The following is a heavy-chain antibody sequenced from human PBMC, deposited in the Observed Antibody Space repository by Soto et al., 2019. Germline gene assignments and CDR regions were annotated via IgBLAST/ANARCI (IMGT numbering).Heavy chain of an antibody. D-gene: IGHD3-9*01. J-gene: IGHJ5*02. CDR3: ARTRKYGLVSVFIWFDP. CDR1: GGSVSSGSYY. Sequence: PSETLSLTCTVSGGSVSSGSYYWSWILHPPGKGLEWIGYIYYSGSTNYNPSLKSRVTISVDTSKNQFSLKLSSVTAADTAVYYCARTRKYGLVSVFIWFDPWGQGTLVTVSS. CDR2: IYYSGST. V-gene: IGHV4-61*01.